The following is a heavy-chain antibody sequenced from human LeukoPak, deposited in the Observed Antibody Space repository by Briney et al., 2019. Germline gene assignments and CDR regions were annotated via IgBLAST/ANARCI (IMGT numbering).Heavy chain of an antibody. V-gene: IGHV5-51*01. CDR3: ARLHAYCGGDCYSGFDY. D-gene: IGHD2-21*02. CDR2: IYPGDSDT. CDR1: GYIFTTYW. J-gene: IGHJ4*02. Sequence: GESLKISCKGSGYIFTTYWIGWVRQMTGKGLEWMGIIYPGDSDTTYSPSFQGQVTISADKSISTAYLQWSSLKASDTAMYYCARLHAYCGGDCYSGFDYWGQGTLVTVSS.